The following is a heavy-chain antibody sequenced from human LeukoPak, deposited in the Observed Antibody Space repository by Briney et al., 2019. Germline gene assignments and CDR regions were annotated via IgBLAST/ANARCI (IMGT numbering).Heavy chain of an antibody. J-gene: IGHJ3*02. CDR1: GFTFRSYW. CDR2: INTDGSST. D-gene: IGHD4-17*01. CDR3: ASSEAPVDI. Sequence: PGGSPRLSSAPSGFTFRSYWMRSVRQTPGKGLVWVSRINTDGSSTSYADSVKGRFTISRDNAKNTLYLQMNSLRAEDTAVYYCASSEAPVDIWGQGTMVTVSS. V-gene: IGHV3-74*01.